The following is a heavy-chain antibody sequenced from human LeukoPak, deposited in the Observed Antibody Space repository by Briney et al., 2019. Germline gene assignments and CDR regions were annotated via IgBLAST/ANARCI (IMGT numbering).Heavy chain of an antibody. CDR3: ARSMTTVTTFLDY. CDR2: INHSGST. Sequence: SETLSLTCAVYGGSFSGYYWSWIRQPPGKGLEWIGEINHSGSTNYNPSLKSRVTISVDTSKNQFSLQLNSVTPEDTAVYYCARSMTTVTTFLDYWGQGTLVTVSS. V-gene: IGHV4-34*01. J-gene: IGHJ4*02. CDR1: GGSFSGYY. D-gene: IGHD4-17*01.